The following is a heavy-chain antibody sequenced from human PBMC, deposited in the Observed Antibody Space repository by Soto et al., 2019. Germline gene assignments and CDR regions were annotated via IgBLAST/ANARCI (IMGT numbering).Heavy chain of an antibody. D-gene: IGHD3-16*02. CDR3: ARGYDFVWGSYRSDAFDI. V-gene: IGHV1-8*01. J-gene: IGHJ3*02. Sequence: ASVKVSCKASGYIFTNYDINWVRQATGQGLEYLGWINPNSGNTGYVQKFQGRIIMTKDTSASTAYMELSSLISEDTAVYYCARGYDFVWGSYRSDAFDIRGQGTMVTVSS. CDR2: INPNSGNT. CDR1: GYIFTNYD.